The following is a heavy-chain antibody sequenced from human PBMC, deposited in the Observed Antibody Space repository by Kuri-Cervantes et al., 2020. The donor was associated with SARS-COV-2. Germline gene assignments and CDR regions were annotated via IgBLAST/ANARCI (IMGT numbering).Heavy chain of an antibody. CDR3: AKELNEGYSSSWYFDY. D-gene: IGHD6-13*01. CDR1: GFTFSSYS. J-gene: IGHJ4*02. CDR2: ISSSGSTI. Sequence: GESLKISCAASGFTFSSYSMNWVRQAPGKGLEWVSDISSSGSTIYYADSVKGRFTISRDNSKNTLYLQMNSLRAEDTAVYYCAKELNEGYSSSWYFDYWGQGTLVTVSS. V-gene: IGHV3-48*01.